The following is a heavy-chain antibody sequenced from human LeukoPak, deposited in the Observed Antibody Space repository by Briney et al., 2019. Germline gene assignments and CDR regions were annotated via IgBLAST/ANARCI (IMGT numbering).Heavy chain of an antibody. CDR1: GFTFSDSP. CDR2: IRDKANNYAT. CDR3: TRHVDGQFYFDN. D-gene: IGHD5-24*01. Sequence: PGGSLRLSCAASGFTFSDSPIHWVRQASGQGLEWVGRIRDKANNYATAYAVSVKGRFSISRDDPKNTAYLQMNSLKTEDTAVYYCTRHVDGQFYFDNWGQGTLVTVSS. V-gene: IGHV3-73*01. J-gene: IGHJ4*02.